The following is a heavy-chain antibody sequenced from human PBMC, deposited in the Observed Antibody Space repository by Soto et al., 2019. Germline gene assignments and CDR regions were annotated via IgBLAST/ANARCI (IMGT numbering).Heavy chain of an antibody. CDR3: ASARNYYDSSGYFSSFDY. Sequence: QVQLVESGGGVVQPGRSLRLSCAASGFTFSSYAMHWVRQAPGKGLEWVAVISYDGSNKYYADSVKGRFTISRDNSKNTLYLQMNSLRAEDTAVYYCASARNYYDSSGYFSSFDYWGQGTLVTVSS. J-gene: IGHJ4*02. CDR2: ISYDGSNK. V-gene: IGHV3-30-3*01. CDR1: GFTFSSYA. D-gene: IGHD3-22*01.